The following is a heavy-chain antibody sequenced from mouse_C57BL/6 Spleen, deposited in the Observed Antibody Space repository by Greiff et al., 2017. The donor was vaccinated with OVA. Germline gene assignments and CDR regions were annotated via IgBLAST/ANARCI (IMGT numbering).Heavy chain of an antibody. D-gene: IGHD1-1*01. CDR1: GYTFTDYN. Sequence: VQLQQSGPELVKPGASVKIPCKASGYTFTDYNMDWVKQSHGKSLEWIGDINPNNGGTIYNQKFKGKATLTVDKSSSTAYIELRSLISEDTAVYYCARRNYGSSDWYFDVWGTGTTVTVSS. J-gene: IGHJ1*03. CDR3: ARRNYGSSDWYFDV. CDR2: INPNNGGT. V-gene: IGHV1-18*01.